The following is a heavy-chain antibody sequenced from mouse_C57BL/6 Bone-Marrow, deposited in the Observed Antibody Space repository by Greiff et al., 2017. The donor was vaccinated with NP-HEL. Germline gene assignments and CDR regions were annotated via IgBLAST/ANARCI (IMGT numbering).Heavy chain of an antibody. V-gene: IGHV5-2*01. Sequence: DVHLVESGGGLVQPGESLKLSCESNEYEFPSHDMSWVRKTPEKRLELVAAINSDGGSTYYPDTMERRFIISRDNTKQTLYLQMSSLRSEDTALYYCARHGDDYGGDWYFDVWGTGTTVTVSS. J-gene: IGHJ1*03. CDR3: ARHGDDYGGDWYFDV. CDR2: INSDGGST. CDR1: EYEFPSHD. D-gene: IGHD2-4*01.